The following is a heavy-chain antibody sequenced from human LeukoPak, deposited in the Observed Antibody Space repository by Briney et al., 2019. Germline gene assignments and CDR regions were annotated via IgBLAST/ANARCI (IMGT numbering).Heavy chain of an antibody. CDR2: IRHDGTNK. V-gene: IGHV3-30*02. D-gene: IGHD2-15*01. Sequence: PGGSLRLSCAASGFTFSSHGMHWVRQAPGKGLEWVAFIRHDGTNKYYADSVKGRFTISRDNSKNTLYLQMNSLRAEDTAVYYCAKDKDSTNWYFDYWGQGTLVTVSS. J-gene: IGHJ4*02. CDR1: GFTFSSHG. CDR3: AKDKDSTNWYFDY.